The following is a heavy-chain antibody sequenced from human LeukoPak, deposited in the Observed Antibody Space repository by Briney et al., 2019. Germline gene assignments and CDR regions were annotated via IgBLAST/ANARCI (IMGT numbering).Heavy chain of an antibody. CDR2: LTTDGGST. D-gene: IGHD4-23*01. Sequence: PGGSLRLSCVASGFTFSSYDMSWVRQAPGEGLEWVSSLTTDGGSTEYADSVKGRFTISRDNSKNTLYLQMNCLRAEDTALYYCAKSTVRWAFDYWGQGTLVTVSS. CDR1: GFTFSSYD. CDR3: AKSTVRWAFDY. J-gene: IGHJ4*02. V-gene: IGHV3-23*01.